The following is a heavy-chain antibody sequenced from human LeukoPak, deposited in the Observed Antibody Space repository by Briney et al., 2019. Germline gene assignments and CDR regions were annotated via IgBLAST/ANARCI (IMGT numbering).Heavy chain of an antibody. CDR2: IKQDGSEK. D-gene: IGHD3-3*01. Sequence: GGSLRLSCAASGFTFSSYWMSWVRQAPGKGLEWVANIKQDGSEKYYVDSVKGRFTISRDNAKNSLYLQMNSLRAEDTAVYYCARDPNYYDFWSGYYCRWGQGTLVTVSS. CDR1: GFTFSSYW. J-gene: IGHJ4*02. CDR3: ARDPNYYDFWSGYYCR. V-gene: IGHV3-7*03.